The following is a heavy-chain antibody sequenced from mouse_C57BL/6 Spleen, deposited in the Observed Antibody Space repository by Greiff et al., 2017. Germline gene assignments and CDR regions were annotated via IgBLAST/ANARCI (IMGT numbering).Heavy chain of an antibody. CDR1: GFTFSSYG. Sequence: EVKLMESGGDLVKPGGSLKLSCAASGFTFSSYGMSWVRQTPDKRLEWVATISSGGSYTYYPDSVKGRFTISRDNAKNTLYLQMSSLKSEDTAMYYCARRNYSNYDDAMDYWGQGTSVTVSS. J-gene: IGHJ4*01. D-gene: IGHD2-5*01. CDR3: ARRNYSNYDDAMDY. V-gene: IGHV5-6*02. CDR2: ISSGGSYT.